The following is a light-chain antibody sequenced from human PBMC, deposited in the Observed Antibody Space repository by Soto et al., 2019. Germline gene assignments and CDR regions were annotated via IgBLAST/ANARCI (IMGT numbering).Light chain of an antibody. V-gene: IGKV1-39*01. J-gene: IGKJ4*01. CDR2: AAS. CDR1: QNIINY. Sequence: DLQMTQSPSSLSASVRDRVTIPCRASQNIINYLNWYQQKPGKAPKLLIYAASTLQGGVPSRFSGSGSGTDFTLTISSLQPEDFATYYCQQLDSYPLTFGGGTKVDIK. CDR3: QQLDSYPLT.